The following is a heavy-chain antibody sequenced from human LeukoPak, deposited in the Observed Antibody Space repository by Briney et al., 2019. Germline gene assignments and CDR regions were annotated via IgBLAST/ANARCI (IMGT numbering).Heavy chain of an antibody. V-gene: IGHV3-23*01. J-gene: IGHJ4*02. Sequence: GGSLRLSCAASGFTFTICSMSWVRQAPGEGLEWVAGTIDSVGNTYYADSVKGRFTISKDNSKNTLFLQMSSLRAEDTAVYYCARGYYYDTSGYSLPLDYWGQGTLLTVSS. CDR1: GFTFTICS. CDR2: TIDSVGNT. CDR3: ARGYYYDTSGYSLPLDY. D-gene: IGHD3-22*01.